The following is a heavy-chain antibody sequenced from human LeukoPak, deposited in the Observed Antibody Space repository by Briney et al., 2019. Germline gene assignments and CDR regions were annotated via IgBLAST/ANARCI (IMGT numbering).Heavy chain of an antibody. D-gene: IGHD6-13*01. CDR3: ARAPLAAAAGTVKYDY. J-gene: IGHJ4*02. CDR1: GYTFTSYY. Sequence: ASVKVSCKASGYTFTSYYMHWVRRAPGQGLEWMGIINPSGGSTSYAQKFQGRVTMTRDTSTSTVYMELSSLRSEDTAVYYCARAPLAAAAGTVKYDYWGQGTLVTVSS. CDR2: INPSGGST. V-gene: IGHV1-46*01.